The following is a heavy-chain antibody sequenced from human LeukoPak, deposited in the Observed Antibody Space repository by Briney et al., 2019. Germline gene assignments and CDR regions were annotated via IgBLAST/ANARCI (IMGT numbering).Heavy chain of an antibody. CDR2: ISAYNGNT. D-gene: IGHD3-22*01. CDR1: GYTFTSYG. J-gene: IGHJ6*01. CDR3: ARATPYDSSGYYYLYYYGMDV. Sequence: ASVKVSCEASGYTFTSYGISWVRPAPGQGLEWMGWISAYNGNTNYAQKLQGRVTMTTDTSTSTAYMELRSLRSDDTAVYYCARATPYDSSGYYYLYYYGMDVWGQGTTVTVSS. V-gene: IGHV1-18*01.